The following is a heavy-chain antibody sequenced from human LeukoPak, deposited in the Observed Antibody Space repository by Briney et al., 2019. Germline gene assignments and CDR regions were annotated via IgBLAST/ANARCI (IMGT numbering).Heavy chain of an antibody. V-gene: IGHV4-61*02. J-gene: IGHJ6*04. CDR1: GGSISSGSYY. CDR3: ARDQQLATDV. CDR2: IYTSGST. D-gene: IGHD6-6*01. Sequence: SETLSLTCTVSGGSISSGSYYWSWIRQPAGKGLEWIGRIYTSGSTNYNPSLKSRVTISVDTSKNQFSLKLSSVTAADTAVYYCARDQQLATDVWGKGTTVTVSS.